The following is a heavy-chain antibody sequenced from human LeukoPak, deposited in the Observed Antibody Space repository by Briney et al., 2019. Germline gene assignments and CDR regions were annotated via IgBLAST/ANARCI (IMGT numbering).Heavy chain of an antibody. CDR2: ISYDGGNK. CDR3: AKDVFGGGYFGPGY. D-gene: IGHD3-16*01. Sequence: PGGSLRLSCAASGFTFSSYGMHWVRQAPGKGLEWVAVISYDGGNKYYADSVKGRFTISRDNSKNTLYLQMNSLRAEDTAVYYCAKDVFGGGYFGPGYWGQGTLVTVSS. J-gene: IGHJ4*02. CDR1: GFTFSSYG. V-gene: IGHV3-30*18.